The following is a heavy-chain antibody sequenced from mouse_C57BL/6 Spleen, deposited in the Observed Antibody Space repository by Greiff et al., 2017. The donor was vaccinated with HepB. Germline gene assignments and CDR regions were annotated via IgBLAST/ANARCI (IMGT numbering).Heavy chain of an antibody. CDR2: IDPSDSYT. D-gene: IGHD1-1*01. J-gene: IGHJ4*01. CDR1: GYTFTSYW. V-gene: IGHV1-69*01. Sequence: VQLQQPGAELVMPGASVKLSCKASGYTFTSYWMHWVKQRPGQGLEWIGEIDPSDSYTNYNQKFKGKSTLTVDKSSSTAYMQLSSLTSEDSAVYYCARRIITTVVAPFYAMDYWGQGTSVTVSS. CDR3: ARRIITTVVAPFYAMDY.